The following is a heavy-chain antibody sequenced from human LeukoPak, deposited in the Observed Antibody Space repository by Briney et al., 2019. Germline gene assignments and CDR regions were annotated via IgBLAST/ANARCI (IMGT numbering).Heavy chain of an antibody. CDR2: INPNSGGT. V-gene: IGHV1-2*02. CDR1: GYTFTGYY. J-gene: IGHJ6*02. Sequence: SSVTVSCKASGYTFTGYYMHWVRQAPGQGLEGMGWINPNSGGTNYVQKFQGRVTMTRATSISTANMELSSLRSDDTAVYSGAREGVVRGLAGYYYGMDVWGQGTTVTVSS. D-gene: IGHD3-10*01. CDR3: AREGVVRGLAGYYYGMDV.